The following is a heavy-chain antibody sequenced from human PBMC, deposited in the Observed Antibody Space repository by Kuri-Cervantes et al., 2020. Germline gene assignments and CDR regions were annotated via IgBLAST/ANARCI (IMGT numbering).Heavy chain of an antibody. CDR1: GFTFSSYA. CDR2: ISDSGANK. Sequence: GESLKISCAASGFTFSSYAMSWVRQAPGKGLEWVSVISDSGANKYYADSVKGRFTISRDNSKNTLYLQMNSLTAEDTAVYYCARDRTYTMDVWGQGTTVTVSS. V-gene: IGHV3-23*01. D-gene: IGHD2-2*01. CDR3: ARDRTYTMDV. J-gene: IGHJ6*02.